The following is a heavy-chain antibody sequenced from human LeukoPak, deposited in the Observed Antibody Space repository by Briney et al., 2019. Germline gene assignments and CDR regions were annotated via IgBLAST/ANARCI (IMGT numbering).Heavy chain of an antibody. CDR3: AKVVGPKWLRYYFDY. CDR1: GFTFSSHS. Sequence: GGSLRLSCAASGFTFSSHSMNWVRQAPGKGLEWVSYISTSSTTIYYADSVKGRFTISRDNSKNTLYLQMNSLRAEDTAVYYCAKVVGPKWLRYYFDYWGQGTLVTVSS. J-gene: IGHJ4*02. V-gene: IGHV3-48*01. D-gene: IGHD5-12*01. CDR2: ISTSSTTI.